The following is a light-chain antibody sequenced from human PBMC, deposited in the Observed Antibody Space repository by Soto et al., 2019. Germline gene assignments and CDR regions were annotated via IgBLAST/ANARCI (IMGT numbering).Light chain of an antibody. CDR3: VSYTDTDTLV. V-gene: IGLV2-14*02. Sequence: QSALTQPASVSGSPGQSITISCTGTSSDIGSDKLISWYQHHPGRAPKIMIYEAFKRPSGVSDRFSGSRAGNTASLTISGLRAEDEGDYFCVSYTDTDTLVFGTGIKLTVL. J-gene: IGLJ1*01. CDR2: EAF. CDR1: SSDIGSDKL.